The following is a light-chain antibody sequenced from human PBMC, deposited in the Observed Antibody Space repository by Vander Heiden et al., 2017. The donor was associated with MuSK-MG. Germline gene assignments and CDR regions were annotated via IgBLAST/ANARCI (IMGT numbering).Light chain of an antibody. Sequence: IGRTHSRLSVLCTPGEPASISCRSSQSLLHSDGYNYLDWYLQKPGQSPQLLSYLSSKLAHAVPDRLNRRGLGPDFTVKSSTAEGDDVGVYYCMQDLQTFTFGHGTKVEIK. V-gene: IGKV2-28*01. CDR3: MQDLQTFT. J-gene: IGKJ3*01. CDR1: QSLLHSDGYNY. CDR2: LSS.